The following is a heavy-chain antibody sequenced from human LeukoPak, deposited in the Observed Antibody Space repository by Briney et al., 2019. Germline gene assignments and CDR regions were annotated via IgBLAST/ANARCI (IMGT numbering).Heavy chain of an antibody. CDR2: MNPNSGNT. Sequence: GASVKVSCKASGYTFTTYDINWVRQATGQGLEWMGWMNPNSGNTGYAQKFQGRVTMARNTSMSTAYMELSSLRSEDTAVYYCARANYYGSGKKDLDYWGQGTLVTVSS. V-gene: IGHV1-8*01. J-gene: IGHJ4*02. CDR3: ARANYYGSGKKDLDY. D-gene: IGHD3-10*01. CDR1: GYTFTTYD.